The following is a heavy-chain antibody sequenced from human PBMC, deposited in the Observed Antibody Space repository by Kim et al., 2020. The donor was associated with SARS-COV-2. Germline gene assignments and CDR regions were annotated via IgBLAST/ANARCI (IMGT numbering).Heavy chain of an antibody. D-gene: IGHD6-6*01. CDR1: GFTFSSYG. Sequence: GGSLRLSCAASGFTFSSYGMHWVRQAPGKRLEWVASVSYDGTIIYYGDSGKGRFTISRDNSKNTVHLQMNSLRADDTAVYYCARAGYISSSNHYYYGMEVWGQGTTVTVSS. CDR3: ARAGYISSSNHYYYGMEV. J-gene: IGHJ6*02. CDR2: VSYDGTII. V-gene: IGHV3-30*03.